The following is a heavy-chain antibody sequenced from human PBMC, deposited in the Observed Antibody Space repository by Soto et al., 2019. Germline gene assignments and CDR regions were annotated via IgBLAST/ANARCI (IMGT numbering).Heavy chain of an antibody. Sequence: GGSLRLSCVGSGFPFSTFSMNWVRQAPGKGLEWISYISGGSRTTYYADSVKGRFTISRDNAKNPLYLQMNSLRAEDTAVYYCSCRGPDYGGNSYWYFDLWGRGTLVTVSS. CDR3: SCRGPDYGGNSYWYFDL. CDR2: ISGGSRTT. V-gene: IGHV3-48*01. CDR1: GFPFSTFS. J-gene: IGHJ2*01. D-gene: IGHD4-17*01.